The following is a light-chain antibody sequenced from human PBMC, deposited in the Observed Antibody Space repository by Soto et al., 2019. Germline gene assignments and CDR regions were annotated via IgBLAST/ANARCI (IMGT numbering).Light chain of an antibody. V-gene: IGKV3-20*01. J-gene: IGKJ2*01. CDR3: QQYGSSPYT. CDR2: GAS. CDR1: QSVSSNY. Sequence: EIVLTQSPGTLSLSPGERATLSCRASQSVSSNYLAWYQQKPGQAPRLLIYGASSRATGIPDRFSGSGSGTDFTLTISRLEPEDFAVYSCQQYGSSPYTFVQGTKLEIK.